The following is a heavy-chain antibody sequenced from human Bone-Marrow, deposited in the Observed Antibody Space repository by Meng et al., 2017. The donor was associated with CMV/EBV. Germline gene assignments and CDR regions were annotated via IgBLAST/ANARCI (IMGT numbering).Heavy chain of an antibody. V-gene: IGHV3-53*05. Sequence: GESLKIYCAASGFTVSSNYMTWVRQAPGKGLEWVSVIYSAGSTVYADSVKGRFTISRDNSKNTLYLQMNSLRAEDTAVYYCAKDLTGSPNSSGWSTFDYWGQGTLVTVSS. CDR1: GFTVSSNY. CDR3: AKDLTGSPNSSGWSTFDY. J-gene: IGHJ4*02. D-gene: IGHD6-19*01. CDR2: IYSAGST.